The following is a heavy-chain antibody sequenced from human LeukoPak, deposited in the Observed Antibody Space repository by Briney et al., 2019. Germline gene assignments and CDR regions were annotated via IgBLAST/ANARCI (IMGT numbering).Heavy chain of an antibody. CDR2: IGTAGDT. V-gene: IGHV3-13*01. Sequence: GGSLRLSCAASGFTFSSYDMHWVRQATGKGLEWVSAIGTAGDTYYPGSVKGRFTISRENAKNSLYLQMNSLRAGGTAVYYCARSGGDDDAFDIWGQGTMVTVSS. CDR3: ARSGGDDDAFDI. CDR1: GFTFSSYD. D-gene: IGHD3-10*01. J-gene: IGHJ3*02.